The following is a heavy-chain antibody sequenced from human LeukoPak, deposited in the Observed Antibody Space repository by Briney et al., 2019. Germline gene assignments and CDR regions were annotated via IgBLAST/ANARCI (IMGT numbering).Heavy chain of an antibody. CDR1: GFTFSSYG. D-gene: IGHD3-10*01. CDR3: AKDGLLYYYGSGSLRHWYFDL. J-gene: IGHJ2*01. Sequence: PGRSLRLSCAASGFTFSSYGMHWVRQAPGKGLEWVAVISYDGSNKYYADSVKGRFTISRDNSKNTLYLQMNSLRAEDTAVYYCAKDGLLYYYGSGSLRHWYFDLWGRGTLVTVSS. V-gene: IGHV3-30*18. CDR2: ISYDGSNK.